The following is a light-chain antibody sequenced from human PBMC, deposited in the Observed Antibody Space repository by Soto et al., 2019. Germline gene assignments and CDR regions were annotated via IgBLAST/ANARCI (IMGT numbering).Light chain of an antibody. CDR1: SSNIGNNH. V-gene: IGLV1-47*01. CDR3: AAWDGSLSGVV. CDR2: RDN. J-gene: IGLJ2*01. Sequence: QSVLTQPPSASGTPGQRVTISGSGRSSNIGNNHVYWYQQLPGTAPKLLIYRDNQRPSGVPDRFSGSRSGTSASLAISGLRLEDEADYHCAAWDGSLSGVVFGGGTKLTVL.